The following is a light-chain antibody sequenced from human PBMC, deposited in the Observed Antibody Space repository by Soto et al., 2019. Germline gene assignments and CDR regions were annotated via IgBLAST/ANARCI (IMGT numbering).Light chain of an antibody. CDR2: EAS. CDR3: EDYSSSSGLT. CDR1: QRISSW. Sequence: DIQMTQSPSTLSASVGDRDTITCRASQRISSWLAWYPQKPGKAPKLLIYEASSLKSGVPSRFSGSGSATEFTLTISSLQPDDFATYYCEDYSSSSGLTFGGGTKVDIK. J-gene: IGKJ4*01. V-gene: IGKV1-5*03.